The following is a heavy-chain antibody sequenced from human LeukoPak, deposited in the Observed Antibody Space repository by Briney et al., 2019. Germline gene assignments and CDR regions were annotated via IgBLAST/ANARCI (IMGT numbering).Heavy chain of an antibody. V-gene: IGHV3-9*03. CDR2: ISWNSGSI. D-gene: IGHD4-17*01. J-gene: IGHJ4*02. CDR3: AKDKAAYGDYVPYYFDY. CDR1: GFTFDDYA. Sequence: PGGSLRLSCAASGFTFDDYAMHWVRQAPGKGLEWVSGISWNSGSIGYADSVKGRFTISRDNAKNSLYLQMNSLRAEDMALYYCAKDKAAYGDYVPYYFDYWGQGTLVTVSS.